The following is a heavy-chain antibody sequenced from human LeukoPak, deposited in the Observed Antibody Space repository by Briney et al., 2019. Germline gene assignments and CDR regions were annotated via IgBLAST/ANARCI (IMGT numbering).Heavy chain of an antibody. V-gene: IGHV1-3*01. CDR1: GYTFISYA. J-gene: IGHJ4*02. Sequence: ASVKVSCKASGYTFISYAMHWVRQAPGQRLEWMGWINGGNGNTKYSQKFQGRVSITRDTSASTAYMELSSLRSDDAAVYYCARTGDILTGHPYDYWGQGTLVTVSS. CDR2: INGGNGNT. D-gene: IGHD3-9*01. CDR3: ARTGDILTGHPYDY.